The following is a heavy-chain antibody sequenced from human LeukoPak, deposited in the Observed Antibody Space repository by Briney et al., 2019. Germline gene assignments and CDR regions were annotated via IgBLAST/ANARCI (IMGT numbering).Heavy chain of an antibody. V-gene: IGHV4-59*01. J-gene: IGHJ5*02. CDR2: ISYSGNT. CDR3: ARDDYRGVTNFDP. CDR1: GGSISPYF. Sequence: SETLSLTCTVSGGSISPYFWSWIRQSPGKGLEWIGYISYSGNTNYNPSLKSRVTISVDTAKNQVSLQLTSVTAVDTAVYYCARDDYRGVTNFDPWGQGTLVTVSS. D-gene: IGHD3-10*01.